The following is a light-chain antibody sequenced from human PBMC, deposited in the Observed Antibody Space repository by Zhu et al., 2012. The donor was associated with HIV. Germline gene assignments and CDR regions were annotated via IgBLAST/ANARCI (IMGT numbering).Light chain of an antibody. V-gene: IGKV1-9*01. Sequence: QLTQSPAFLSASVGDRVTITCRASETISRYLAWYQQKPGKAPKLLIYDTSTLQSGVPSTFSGSGSGTEFTLTISSLQPEDFATYYCQQLNSYPLFTFGPWD. CDR1: ETISRY. CDR2: DTS. J-gene: IGKJ3*01. CDR3: QQLNSYPLFT.